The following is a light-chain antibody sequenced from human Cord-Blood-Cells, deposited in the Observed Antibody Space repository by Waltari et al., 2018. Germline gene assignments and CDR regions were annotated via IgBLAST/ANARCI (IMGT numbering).Light chain of an antibody. Sequence: DIQMTQCPSPLSASGGDRVTITCRASQSISSYLNWYQQKPGKAPKLLIYAASSLQSGVPSRFSGSGSGTDFTLTISSLQPEDFATYYCQQSYSTPYTFGQGTKLEIK. CDR2: AAS. CDR1: QSISSY. V-gene: IGKV1-39*01. J-gene: IGKJ2*01. CDR3: QQSYSTPYT.